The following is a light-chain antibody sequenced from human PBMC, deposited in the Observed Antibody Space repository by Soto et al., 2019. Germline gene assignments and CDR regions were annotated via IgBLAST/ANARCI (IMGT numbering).Light chain of an antibody. CDR3: QQYGSSLMYT. Sequence: DIVMTQSPGTLSLSPGERATLSCWASRSISSSYLAWYQQKPGQAPRLLIYGASNRATGIPDRFSGSGSGTGFTLTISRLEPEDFAVYYCQQYGSSLMYTFGQGTKLEIK. J-gene: IGKJ2*01. CDR2: GAS. V-gene: IGKV3-20*01. CDR1: RSISSSY.